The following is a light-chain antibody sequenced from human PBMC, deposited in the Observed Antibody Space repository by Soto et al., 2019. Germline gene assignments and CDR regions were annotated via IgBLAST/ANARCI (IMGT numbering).Light chain of an antibody. J-gene: IGLJ1*01. Sequence: QSALTQPASVSGSPGQSITISCTGTSSDVGAYNFVSWHQQHPGKAPKLMIYEVSNRPSGVSNRFSGSKSGNTASLTISGLQAEDEADYYCSSYTSSSTLPYVFGTGTKLTVL. V-gene: IGLV2-14*01. CDR2: EVS. CDR1: SSDVGAYNF. CDR3: SSYTSSSTLPYV.